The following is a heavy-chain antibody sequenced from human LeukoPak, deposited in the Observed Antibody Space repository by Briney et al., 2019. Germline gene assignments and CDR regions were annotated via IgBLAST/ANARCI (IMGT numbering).Heavy chain of an antibody. CDR3: ARFLVGDY. D-gene: IGHD3-3*01. CDR2: TYSGGST. J-gene: IGHJ4*02. Sequence: GGSLRLSCAAPGFTISSNYMSWVRQAPGKGLEWVSVTYSGGSTYYADSVKGRFTISRDNSKNTLYLQMNSLRAEDTAVYYCARFLVGDYWGQGTLVTVSS. V-gene: IGHV3-66*01. CDR1: GFTISSNY.